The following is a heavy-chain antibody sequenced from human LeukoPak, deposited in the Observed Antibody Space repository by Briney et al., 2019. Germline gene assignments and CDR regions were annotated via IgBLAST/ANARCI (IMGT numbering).Heavy chain of an antibody. D-gene: IGHD6-19*01. J-gene: IGHJ4*02. V-gene: IGHV3-48*04. Sequence: GGSLRLSCAASGFSFTSYNMAWVRQAPGKGPEWVSYITSSGSNIYYADSVKGRFTISRDNAKSSLYLQMNSLRAEDTAVYYCARDPGVGSGWYYFDQWGQGTLVTVSS. CDR3: ARDPGVGSGWYYFDQ. CDR2: ITSSGSNI. CDR1: GFSFTSYN.